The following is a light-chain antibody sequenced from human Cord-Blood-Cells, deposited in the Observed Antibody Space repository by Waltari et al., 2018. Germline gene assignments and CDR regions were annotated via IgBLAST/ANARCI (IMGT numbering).Light chain of an antibody. CDR2: DAS. CDR1: QSVSSY. CDR3: QQRSNWPT. J-gene: IGKJ2*01. V-gene: IGKV3-11*01. Sequence: EIVLTQSPATLSLSPGDRATLSCRASQSVSSYLAWYQQKPGQAPRLLIYDASNRATGSPARFSGSGSGTDFTLTISSLEPEDFAVYYCQQRSNWPTFGQGTKLEIK.